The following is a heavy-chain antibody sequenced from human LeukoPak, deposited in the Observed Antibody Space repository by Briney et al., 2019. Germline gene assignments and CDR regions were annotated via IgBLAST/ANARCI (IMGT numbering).Heavy chain of an antibody. CDR2: ISSNSSYI. D-gene: IGHD6-6*01. CDR3: ARDLYIAARPDI. Sequence: PGGSLRLSCAASGFTFSSYSMNWVRQAPGKGLEWVSSISSNSSYIYYADSVKGRFTISRDNAKNSLYLQMNSLRAEDTAVYYCARDLYIAARPDIWGQGTMVTVSS. J-gene: IGHJ3*02. V-gene: IGHV3-21*01. CDR1: GFTFSSYS.